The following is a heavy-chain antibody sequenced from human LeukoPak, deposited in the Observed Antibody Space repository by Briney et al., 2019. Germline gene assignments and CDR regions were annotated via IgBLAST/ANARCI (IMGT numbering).Heavy chain of an antibody. Sequence: PGESLRLSCSASAFTFSDYSMTWVRRAPGKGLEWVSSIVGNGGDTFYAASVRGRFTVSRDNSKNTLYLQMTSLRADDTAVYYRAKDAISLNGIWDYFDSWGQGTLVTVSS. D-gene: IGHD1-1*01. CDR1: AFTFSDYS. CDR3: AKDAISLNGIWDYFDS. V-gene: IGHV3-23*01. CDR2: IVGNGGDT. J-gene: IGHJ4*02.